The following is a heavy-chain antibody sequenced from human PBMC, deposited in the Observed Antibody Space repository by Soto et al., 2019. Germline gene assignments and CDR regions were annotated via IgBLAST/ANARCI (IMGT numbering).Heavy chain of an antibody. CDR2: IWFDGSQK. Sequence: QVQLVESGGGVVQPGRSLRLSCTPSGFAFSRHAMHWVRQAPGKGLEWVAVIWFDGSQKHYADSVKDRFTISRDNSKEKLFLQMNNMRAEDTAVYFCVRRSFLEGGGFDTWGQGTLVTVS. J-gene: IGHJ5*02. CDR1: GFAFSRHA. V-gene: IGHV3-33*01. D-gene: IGHD1-1*01. CDR3: VRRSFLEGGGFDT.